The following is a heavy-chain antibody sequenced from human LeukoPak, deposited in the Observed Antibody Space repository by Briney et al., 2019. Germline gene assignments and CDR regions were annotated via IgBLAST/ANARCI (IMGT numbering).Heavy chain of an antibody. CDR1: GFTFNNYA. CDR3: ARANSTSWHNFDY. J-gene: IGHJ4*02. CDR2: ISYGGTDK. V-gene: IGHV3-30*04. Sequence: GGSLRLSCAASGFTFNNYAMHWVRQAPGKGLEWVAIISYGGTDKYNADSVKGRSTVSRDNSKSTVFLQMHSLSPDDTAVYYCARANSTSWHNFDYWGQGTLVTVSS. D-gene: IGHD6-13*01.